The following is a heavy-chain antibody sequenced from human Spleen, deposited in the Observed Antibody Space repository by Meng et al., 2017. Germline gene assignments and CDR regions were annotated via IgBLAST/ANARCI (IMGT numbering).Heavy chain of an antibody. D-gene: IGHD6-13*01. CDR1: GFSVSTNY. CDR3: ARGDSSSWKSDAFAI. V-gene: IGHV3-21*01. Sequence: GESLKISCAASGFSVSTNYMNWVRQAPGKGLEWVSSISSSSSYIYYADSVKGRFTISRDNAKNSLYLQMNSLRAEDTAVYYCARGDSSSWKSDAFAIWGQGKMV. J-gene: IGHJ3*02. CDR2: ISSSSSYI.